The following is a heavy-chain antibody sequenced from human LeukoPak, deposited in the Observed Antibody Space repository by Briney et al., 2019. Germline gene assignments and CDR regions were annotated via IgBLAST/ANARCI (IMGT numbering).Heavy chain of an antibody. CDR1: GYTFTSYG. V-gene: IGHV1-18*01. CDR3: ARDLERYYDLEGRSGY. D-gene: IGHD3-3*01. Sequence: ASVKVSCKASGYTFTSYGINWVRQAPGQGLEWMGRISAHNGNANYAQKFQGRVTMTTDTLATTAYMELRSLRSDDTAVYYCARDLERYYDLEGRSGYWGQGTLVTVSS. CDR2: ISAHNGNA. J-gene: IGHJ4*02.